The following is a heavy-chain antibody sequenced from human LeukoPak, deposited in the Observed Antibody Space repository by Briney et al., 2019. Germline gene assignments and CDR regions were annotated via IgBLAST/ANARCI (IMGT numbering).Heavy chain of an antibody. CDR2: IYYSGST. CDR3: ARDSVYSGSSLDY. D-gene: IGHD1-26*01. Sequence: SETLSLTCAVSGGSISSGGYSWSWIRQPPGKGLEWIGYIYYSGSTYYNPSLKSRVTISVDTSKNQFSLKLSSVTAADTAVYYCARDSVYSGSSLDYWGQGTLVTASS. V-gene: IGHV4-30-4*07. CDR1: GGSISSGGYS. J-gene: IGHJ4*02.